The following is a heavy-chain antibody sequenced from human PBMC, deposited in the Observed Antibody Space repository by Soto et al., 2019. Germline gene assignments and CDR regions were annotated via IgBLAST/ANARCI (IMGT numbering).Heavy chain of an antibody. Sequence: QVQLVQSGAEVKKLGSSVKVSCKASGGTFSSYTISWVRQAPGQGLEWMGRIIPILGIANYAQKFQGRVTITAAKSTSTAYMELSSLRSEDTAVYSCARSRDGMDVWGQGTTVTVSS. CDR2: IIPILGIA. V-gene: IGHV1-69*02. CDR1: GGTFSSYT. CDR3: ARSRDGMDV. J-gene: IGHJ6*02.